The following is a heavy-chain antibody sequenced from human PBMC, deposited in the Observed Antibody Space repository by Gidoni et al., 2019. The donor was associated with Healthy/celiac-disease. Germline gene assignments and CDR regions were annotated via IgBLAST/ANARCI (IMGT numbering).Heavy chain of an antibody. J-gene: IGHJ2*01. Sequence: EVQLVESGGGLVQPGGSLRLSCAASGFTFSSYAMSWVRQAPGKGLGWVSAISGSGGSTYYADSVKGRFTISRDNSKNTLYLQMNSLRAEDTAVYYCAKTNISTTVVTATPYWYFDLWGRGTLVTVSS. CDR2: ISGSGGST. CDR3: AKTNISTTVVTATPYWYFDL. V-gene: IGHV3-23*04. CDR1: GFTFSSYA. D-gene: IGHD4-17*01.